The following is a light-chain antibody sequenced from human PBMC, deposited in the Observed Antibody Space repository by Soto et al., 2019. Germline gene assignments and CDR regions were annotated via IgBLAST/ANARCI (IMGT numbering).Light chain of an antibody. CDR3: SSYTSSSTL. CDR2: DVS. J-gene: IGLJ3*02. Sequence: QSALTQPASVSGSPGQSITISCTGTSSDVGGYNYVSWYQQHPGKAPKLMIYDVSNRPSGVSNRFSGSKSGNTASLTISGLQAGHEADYYCSSYTSSSTLFGGGTKLTVL. V-gene: IGLV2-14*01. CDR1: SSDVGGYNY.